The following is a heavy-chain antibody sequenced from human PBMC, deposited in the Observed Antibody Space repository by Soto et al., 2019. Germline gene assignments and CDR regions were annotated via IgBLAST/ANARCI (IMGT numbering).Heavy chain of an antibody. CDR1: GFTFSSYG. V-gene: IGHV3-30*18. CDR3: AKEGQMKVSTTLDH. D-gene: IGHD2-15*01. Sequence: VQLVESGGGLVQPGGSLRLSCAAFGFTFSSYGMHWVRQAPGKGLEWVAVISYDGRNQYYADSAKGRFTISRDNSKNTLYLQMNSLTPEDTAVYYCAKEGQMKVSTTLDHWGQGTLVTVSS. J-gene: IGHJ4*02. CDR2: ISYDGRNQ.